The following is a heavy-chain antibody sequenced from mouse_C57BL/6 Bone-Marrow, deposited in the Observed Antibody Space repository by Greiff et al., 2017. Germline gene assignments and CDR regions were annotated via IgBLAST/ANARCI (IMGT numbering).Heavy chain of an antibody. J-gene: IGHJ2*01. CDR1: GYTFTDYE. CDR2: IDPETGGT. V-gene: IGHV1-15*01. CDR3: TRLRSDY. Sequence: VQLVESGAELVRPGASVTLSCKASGYTFTDYEMHWVKQTPVHGLEWIGAIDPETGGTAYNQKFKGKAILTADKSSSTAYMELRSLTSEDSAVYYCTRLRSDYWGQGTTLTVSS. D-gene: IGHD1-1*01.